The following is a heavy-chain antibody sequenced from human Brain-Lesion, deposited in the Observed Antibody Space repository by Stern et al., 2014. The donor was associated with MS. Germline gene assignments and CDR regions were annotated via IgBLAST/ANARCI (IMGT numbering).Heavy chain of an antibody. CDR2: KWFDGTKK. CDR3: AKDKKDSSGWNLYFYGMDV. V-gene: IGHV3-33*06. Sequence: VQLVESGGGVVQPGRSLRLSCAVSGFTFSSYGLYWVRPAPGKGLEGVAGKWFDGTKKNYIESVKGRFTISRDNSKNTLSLQMTSLRAEDTAVYYCAKDKKDSSGWNLYFYGMDVWGQGTTVIVSS. CDR1: GFTFSSYG. D-gene: IGHD6-19*01. J-gene: IGHJ6*02.